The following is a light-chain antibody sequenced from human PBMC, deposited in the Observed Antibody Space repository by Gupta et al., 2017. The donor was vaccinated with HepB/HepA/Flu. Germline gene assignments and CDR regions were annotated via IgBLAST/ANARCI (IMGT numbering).Light chain of an antibody. J-gene: IGLJ1*01. CDR3: SAWDNSLSAHV. CDR1: NNNVGSEG. V-gene: IGLV10-54*04. CDR2: KNN. Sequence: QAGLIQPPSVSKSLKQTATLTCTGNNNNVGSEGAVWLQQHEGHPPKLLSYKNNDRPSGISERFSASRSGNTASLTITGLQAEDEADYFCSAWDNSLSAHVFGTGTKVNIL.